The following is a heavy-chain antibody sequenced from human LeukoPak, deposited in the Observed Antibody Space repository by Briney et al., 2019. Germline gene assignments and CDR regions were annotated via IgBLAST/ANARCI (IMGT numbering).Heavy chain of an antibody. Sequence: SETLSLTCTVSGGSISSYYWSWIRQPPGKGLEWLGYIYHSGSTYYTPSLKSRVTISVDRSKNQFSLKLSSVTAADTAVYYCARSPAAILSLGYYYYMDVWGKGTTVTVSS. J-gene: IGHJ6*03. CDR3: ARSPAAILSLGYYYYMDV. CDR1: GGSISSYY. D-gene: IGHD2-2*02. V-gene: IGHV4-59*12. CDR2: IYHSGST.